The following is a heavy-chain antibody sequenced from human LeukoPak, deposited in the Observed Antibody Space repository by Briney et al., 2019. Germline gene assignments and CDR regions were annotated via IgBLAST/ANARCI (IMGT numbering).Heavy chain of an antibody. Sequence: AGGSLRLSCAASGFTFSDYAMHWVRQAPGKGLEWVAFISYDGSDRFYGDSVKGRFTISRDNSKSTLYLQMNSLRAEDTAVCYCTAETDAFDFWGQGTMVTVSS. V-gene: IGHV3-30-3*01. J-gene: IGHJ3*01. CDR2: ISYDGSDR. CDR1: GFTFSDYA. CDR3: TAETDAFDF.